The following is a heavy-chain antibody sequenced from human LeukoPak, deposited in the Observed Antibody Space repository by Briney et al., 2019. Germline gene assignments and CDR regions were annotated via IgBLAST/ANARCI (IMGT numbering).Heavy chain of an antibody. CDR1: GGSFSDNY. D-gene: IGHD1-26*01. CDR3: ARGLVVGAWFDY. J-gene: IGHJ4*02. CDR2: INHSGST. Sequence: PSETLSLTCGVYGGSFSDNYWSWIRQPPGKGLEWIGEINHSGSTNYNPSLKSRVTISVDTSKNQFSLKLSSVTAADTAVYYCARGLVVGAWFDYWGQGTLVTVSS. V-gene: IGHV4-34*01.